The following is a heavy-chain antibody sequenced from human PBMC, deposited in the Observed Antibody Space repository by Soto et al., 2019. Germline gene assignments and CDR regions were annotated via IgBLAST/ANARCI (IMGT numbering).Heavy chain of an antibody. CDR3: AREGGSSTYYPLELDF. CDR2: IAPFNGKT. CDR1: GYTFTDCY. D-gene: IGHD6-13*01. V-gene: IGHV1-18*04. Sequence: ASVKVSCKASGYTFTDCYIHWVRQAPGQGLEWVGWIAPFNGKTSSLQRLQDRISMTIDTSASTAYLEVRSLTSDDTGVYFCAREGGSSTYYPLELDFWGQGTLVTVSS. J-gene: IGHJ4*02.